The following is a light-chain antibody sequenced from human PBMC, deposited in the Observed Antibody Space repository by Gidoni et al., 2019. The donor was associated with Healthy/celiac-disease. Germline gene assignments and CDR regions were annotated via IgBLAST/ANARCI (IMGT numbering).Light chain of an antibody. J-gene: IGLJ3*02. CDR1: SSDVGSYNL. Sequence: QSALTQPAPVSGSPGPSITISCTGTSSDVGSYNLVSWYQQHPGKAPKLMIYEVSKRPSGVSNRFAGSKSGNTASLTISGLQAEDEADYYCCSYAGSSTLVFGGGTKL. CDR2: EVS. CDR3: CSYAGSSTLV. V-gene: IGLV2-23*02.